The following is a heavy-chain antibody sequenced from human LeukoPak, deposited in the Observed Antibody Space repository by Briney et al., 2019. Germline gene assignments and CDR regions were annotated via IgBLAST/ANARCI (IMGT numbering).Heavy chain of an antibody. CDR3: ARDSSGYYEFDY. D-gene: IGHD3-22*01. CDR2: ISYDESNE. Sequence: GGSLRLSCAASGFTFSDYYMSWIRQAPGKGLEWVAFISYDESNEYYADSVKGRFTISRDKSKNTLYLQMNSLRAEDTAVYYCARDSSGYYEFDYWGQGTLVTVSS. V-gene: IGHV3-30-3*01. CDR1: GFTFSDYY. J-gene: IGHJ4*02.